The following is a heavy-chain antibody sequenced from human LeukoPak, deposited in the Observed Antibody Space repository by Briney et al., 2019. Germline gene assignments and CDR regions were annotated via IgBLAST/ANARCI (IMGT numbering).Heavy chain of an antibody. Sequence: SGTLSLTCTVSGYSISSGYYWGWIRQPPGKGLEWIGSIYHSGSTYYNPSLKSRVTISVDTSKNQFSLKLSPVTAADTAVYYCARDVCPYYDSSGYYYFVNAFDIWGQGTMVTVSS. CDR1: GYSISSGYY. CDR3: ARDVCPYYDSSGYYYFVNAFDI. CDR2: IYHSGST. J-gene: IGHJ3*02. V-gene: IGHV4-38-2*02. D-gene: IGHD3-22*01.